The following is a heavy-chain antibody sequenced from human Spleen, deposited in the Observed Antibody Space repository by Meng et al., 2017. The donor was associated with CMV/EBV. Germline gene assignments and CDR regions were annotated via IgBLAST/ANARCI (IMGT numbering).Heavy chain of an antibody. V-gene: IGHV3-23*03. D-gene: IGHD6-6*01. CDR2: IYSGGSST. J-gene: IGHJ4*02. CDR3: AKGGSSYRKGYFDY. Sequence: SGFTFSSYAMSWVRQAPGKGLEWVSVIYSGGSSTYYADSVKGRFTISRDNSKNTLYLQMNSLRAEDTAVYYCAKGGSSYRKGYFDYWGQGTLVTVSS. CDR1: GFTFSSYA.